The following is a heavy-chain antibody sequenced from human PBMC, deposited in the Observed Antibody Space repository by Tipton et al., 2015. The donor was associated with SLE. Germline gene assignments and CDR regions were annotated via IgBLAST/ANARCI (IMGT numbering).Heavy chain of an antibody. Sequence: TLSLTCTVSGGSISTTTNYWGWIRQPPGKGLEWIGSIYYSGSAYSTYYNPSLNSRVTISVDKPTNQFSLKASAVTAADTAVYYCARDRGGNSSVYVDNWGQGTLVTVSS. D-gene: IGHD4-23*01. CDR2: IYYSGSAYST. CDR1: GGSISTTTNY. J-gene: IGHJ4*02. CDR3: ARDRGGNSSVYVDN. V-gene: IGHV4-39*07.